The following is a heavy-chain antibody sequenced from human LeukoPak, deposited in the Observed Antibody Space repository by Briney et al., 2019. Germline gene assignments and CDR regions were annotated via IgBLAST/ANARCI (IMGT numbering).Heavy chain of an antibody. V-gene: IGHV4-59*12. D-gene: IGHD3-22*01. Sequence: PSETLSLTCTVSGGSISSYYWSWIRQPPGKGLEWIGYIYYSGSTNYNPSLKSRVTISVDTSKNQFSLKLNSVTAADTAVYFCSRGLDSRKLGYRGQGTLVTVSS. CDR2: IYYSGST. CDR1: GGSISSYY. J-gene: IGHJ4*02. CDR3: SRGLDSRKLGY.